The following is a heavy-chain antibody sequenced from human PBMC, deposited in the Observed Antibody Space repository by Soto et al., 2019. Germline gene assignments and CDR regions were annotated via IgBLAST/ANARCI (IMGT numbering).Heavy chain of an antibody. CDR2: VSIGGST. CDR3: AKRRGAGGHFDY. CDR1: GFTFSSYA. J-gene: IGHJ4*02. Sequence: DVQLLESGGGLVQPEGSLRLSCAASGFTFSSYAMGWVRQGPGKGLEWVAVVSIGGSTHYADSVRGRFTISKDHSKNTLSLHMNSLTAEDTAAYFCAKRRGAGGHFDYWGQGALVTVSS. D-gene: IGHD2-15*01. V-gene: IGHV3-23*01.